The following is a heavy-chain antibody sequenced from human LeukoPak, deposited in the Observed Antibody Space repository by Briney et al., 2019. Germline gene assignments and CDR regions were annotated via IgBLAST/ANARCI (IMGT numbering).Heavy chain of an antibody. CDR3: AGGIDYYGSGSYYTRFKNDAFDI. CDR1: GFTFSSYS. CDR2: ISSSSSTI. V-gene: IGHV3-48*04. J-gene: IGHJ3*02. D-gene: IGHD3-10*01. Sequence: GGSLRLSCAASGFTFSSYSMNWVRQAPGKGLEWVSYISSSSSTIYYADSVKGRFTISRDNAKDSLYLQMNSLRAEDTAVYYCAGGIDYYGSGSYYTRFKNDAFDIWGQGTMVTVSS.